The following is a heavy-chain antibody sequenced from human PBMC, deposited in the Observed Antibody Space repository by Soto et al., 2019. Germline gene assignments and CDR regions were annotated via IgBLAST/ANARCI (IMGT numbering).Heavy chain of an antibody. J-gene: IGHJ4*02. Sequence: SVKVSCKASGGTFSSYAISWVRQAPGQGLEWMGWIIPIFGTANYAQKFKGRVTITRDTSASTAYMELSSLRSEDTAVYYCARDYYYDSSGYYGYWGQGTLVTVSS. D-gene: IGHD3-22*01. V-gene: IGHV1-69*05. CDR2: IIPIFGTA. CDR1: GGTFSSYA. CDR3: ARDYYYDSSGYYGY.